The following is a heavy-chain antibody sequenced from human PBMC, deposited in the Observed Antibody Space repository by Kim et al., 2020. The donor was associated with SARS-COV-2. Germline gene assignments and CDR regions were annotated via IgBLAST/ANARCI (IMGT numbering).Heavy chain of an antibody. J-gene: IGHJ4*02. CDR3: AKRGKSGTHQYYFDY. CDR2: LGGSGTT. V-gene: IGHV3-23*01. Sequence: GGSLRLSCAASGFTLSSYAMSWVRQAPGKGLEWVSTLGGSGTTYSADSVKGRLTFSRDNSKNTVYLQLNSLRAGDTAVYYCAKRGKSGTHQYYFDYWGQGIPVTVSS. D-gene: IGHD2-2*01. CDR1: GFTLSSYA.